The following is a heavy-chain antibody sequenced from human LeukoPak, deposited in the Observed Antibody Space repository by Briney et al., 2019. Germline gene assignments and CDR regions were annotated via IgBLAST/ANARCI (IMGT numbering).Heavy chain of an antibody. CDR2: INAGNGNT. V-gene: IGHV1-3*01. CDR1: GYIFSDHA. Sequence: GGSLRLSCAASGYIFSDHAMHWVRQAPGQGLEWMGWINAGNGNTKYSQKFQGRVTITRDTSASTAYMELSSLRSEDTAVYYCARVDTFGYWGQGTLVTVSS. J-gene: IGHJ4*02. CDR3: ARVDTFGY. D-gene: IGHD5-18*01.